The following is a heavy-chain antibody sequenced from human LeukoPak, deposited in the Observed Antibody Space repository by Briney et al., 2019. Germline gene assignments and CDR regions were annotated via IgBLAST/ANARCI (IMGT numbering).Heavy chain of an antibody. J-gene: IGHJ4*02. CDR3: ARMRDAYPDY. CDR2: IFPGDADS. V-gene: IGHV5-51*01. D-gene: IGHD5-24*01. Sequence: GGSLKISCKGSGSRFTSYWIGWVRQMPGKGLEWMGIIFPGDADSRYSPSVQGQVTISANKSINTAYLQWSSLKASDTAMYLCARMRDAYPDYWGQGTLLTVSS. CDR1: GSRFTSYW.